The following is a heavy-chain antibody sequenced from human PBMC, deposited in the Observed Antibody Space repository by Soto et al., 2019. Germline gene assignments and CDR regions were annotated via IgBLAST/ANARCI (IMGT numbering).Heavy chain of an antibody. J-gene: IGHJ6*01. CDR1: GYTFSVYH. V-gene: IGHV1-2*02. Sequence: QVHLAQSGAEVKQPAASVKVSCNASGYTFSVYHMQWVRQAPGQGLEWMGWVHPNSGRTNYSQSFEGGVTMSRDTSFNTAYMQLSRLTSAGTAVYYCSKELQRGMDGWVQGTTVTVSS. D-gene: IGHD4-4*01. CDR2: VHPNSGRT. CDR3: SKELQRGMDG.